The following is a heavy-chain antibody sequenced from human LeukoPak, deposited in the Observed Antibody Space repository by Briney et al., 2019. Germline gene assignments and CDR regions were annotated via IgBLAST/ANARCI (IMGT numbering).Heavy chain of an antibody. V-gene: IGHV1-24*01. CDR1: GYTLTELS. Sequence: ASVKVSCKVSGYTLTELSMHWVRQAPGKGLEWMGGFDPEDGETIYAQKFQGRVTMTEDTSTDTACMELSSLRSEDTAVYYCATFSSIVVVPAAPFDYWGQGTLVTVSS. D-gene: IGHD2-2*01. CDR3: ATFSSIVVVPAAPFDY. J-gene: IGHJ4*02. CDR2: FDPEDGET.